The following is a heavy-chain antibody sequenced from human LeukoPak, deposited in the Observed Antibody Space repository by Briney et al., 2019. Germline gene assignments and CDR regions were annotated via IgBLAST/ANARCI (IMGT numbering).Heavy chain of an antibody. J-gene: IGHJ4*02. CDR1: GYTFTNYG. CDR3: ARDVGYCSSTSCSRGDY. CDR2: ISAYNGNT. D-gene: IGHD2-2*01. V-gene: IGHV1-18*01. Sequence: ASVKVSCKASGYTFTNYGISWVRQAPGQGLEWMGRISAYNGNTDYAQKLQGRVTMTTDTSTTTAYMELRSLRSDDTADYYCARDVGYCSSTSCSRGDYWGQGTLVTVSS.